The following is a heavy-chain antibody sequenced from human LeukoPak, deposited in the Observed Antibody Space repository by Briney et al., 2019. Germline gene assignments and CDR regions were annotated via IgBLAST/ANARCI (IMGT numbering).Heavy chain of an antibody. CDR1: GDSISSTTYF. CDR2: IYNSAST. D-gene: IGHD6-13*01. V-gene: IGHV4-39*07. CDR3: VRAAADNWFDP. J-gene: IGHJ5*02. Sequence: PSETLSLTCTVSGDSISSTTYFWDWIRQPPGKGLKWIGNIYNSASTHYNPSLKSRVTISVDTSKNQFSLKLSSVTAADTAVYYCVRAAADNWFDPWGQGTLVTVSS.